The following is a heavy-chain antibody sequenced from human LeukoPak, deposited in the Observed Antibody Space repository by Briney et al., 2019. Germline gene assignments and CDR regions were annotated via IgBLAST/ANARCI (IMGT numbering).Heavy chain of an antibody. CDR1: GFTFSSYW. J-gene: IGHJ4*02. CDR2: IKQDGSEK. CDR3: ARERRPTVLNFDY. D-gene: IGHD4-23*01. V-gene: IGHV3-7*01. Sequence: GGSLRLSCAASGFTFSSYWMSWVRQAPGKGLEWVANIKQDGSEKYYVDSVKGRFTISRDNAKNSLYLQMNSLRAEDTAVYYCARERRPTVLNFDYWGQGTLVTVSS.